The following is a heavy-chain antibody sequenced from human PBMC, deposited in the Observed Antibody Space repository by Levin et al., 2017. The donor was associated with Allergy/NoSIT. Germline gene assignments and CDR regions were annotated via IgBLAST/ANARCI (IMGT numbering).Heavy chain of an antibody. CDR1: GGSISSGGYS. Sequence: SETLSLTCAVSGGSISSGGYSWNWIRQPPGKGLEWIGNIYDSGSTYYNPSLKSRVIMAVDRAKSQVSLKLSPVTAADTAVYYCARRSYAYNFDHWGQGTLVTVSS. CDR3: ARRSYAYNFDH. CDR2: IYDSGST. V-gene: IGHV4-30-2*01. J-gene: IGHJ4*02. D-gene: IGHD1-1*01.